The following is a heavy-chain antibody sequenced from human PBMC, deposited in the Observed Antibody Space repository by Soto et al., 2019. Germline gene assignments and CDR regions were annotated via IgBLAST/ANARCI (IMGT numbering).Heavy chain of an antibody. CDR2: IKSKTDGGGAT. CDR1: GFTFNNAW. D-gene: IGHD1-1*01. Sequence: PGGSLRLSCEASGFTFNNAWMNWVRQAPGKGLEWVDRIKSKTDGGGATDYAAPVKGRFTISRDDSKNTLFLQMDSLKIEDTAVYYCTTVPRWYTKPSFYFDSWGQGTLVTVSS. V-gene: IGHV3-15*07. CDR3: TTVPRWYTKPSFYFDS. J-gene: IGHJ4*02.